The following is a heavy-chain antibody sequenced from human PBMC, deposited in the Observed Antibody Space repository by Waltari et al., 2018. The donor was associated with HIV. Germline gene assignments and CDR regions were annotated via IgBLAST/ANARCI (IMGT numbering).Heavy chain of an antibody. CDR3: ARDPIYCSSTSCYTHFDY. J-gene: IGHJ4*02. CDR2: IWYDGSNK. D-gene: IGHD2-2*02. V-gene: IGHV3-33*01. CDR1: GLTLRGYG. Sequence: QVQLGESGGGVVQPGRSRRLSCAALGLTLRGYGMHCVRQAPGKGLEWVSVIWYDGSNKYYADSVKGRFTISRDNSKNTLYLQMNSLRAEDTAVYYCARDPIYCSSTSCYTHFDYWGQGTLVTVSS.